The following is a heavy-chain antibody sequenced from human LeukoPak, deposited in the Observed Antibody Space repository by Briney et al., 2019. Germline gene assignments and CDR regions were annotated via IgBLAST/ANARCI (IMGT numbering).Heavy chain of an antibody. CDR2: IRSKAYGGTT. CDR1: GFTFGDYG. Sequence: GGSLRLSCTGSGFTFGDYGMSWVRQAPGKGLEWVGFIRSKAYGGTTEYAASVKGRFTISRDDSKSIAYLQMNSLKTEDTAVYYCSNSYCGGDCYSGGYFDYWGQGTLVTVSS. V-gene: IGHV3-49*04. CDR3: SNSYCGGDCYSGGYFDY. J-gene: IGHJ4*02. D-gene: IGHD2-21*02.